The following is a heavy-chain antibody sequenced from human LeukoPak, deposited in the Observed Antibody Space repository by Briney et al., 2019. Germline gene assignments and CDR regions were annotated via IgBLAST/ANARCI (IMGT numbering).Heavy chain of an antibody. Sequence: ASVKVSCKASGYTFTGYYMHWVRQAPGQGLEWMGWINPNSGGTNYAQKFQGRVTMTRDTSISTAYMELSRLRPDDTAVYYCARDLIAARPGPYNWFDPWGQGTLVTVSS. CDR2: INPNSGGT. J-gene: IGHJ5*02. CDR1: GYTFTGYY. V-gene: IGHV1-2*02. D-gene: IGHD6-6*01. CDR3: ARDLIAARPGPYNWFDP.